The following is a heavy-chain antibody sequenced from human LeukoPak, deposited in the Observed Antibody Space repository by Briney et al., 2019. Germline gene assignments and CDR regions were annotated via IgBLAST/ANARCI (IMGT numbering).Heavy chain of an antibody. V-gene: IGHV3-11*04. J-gene: IGHJ4*02. CDR1: GFSFSDYY. CDR2: IDNSGSTI. Sequence: GGSLRLSCAASGFSFSDYYMSWIRQAPGKGLEWVSYIDNSGSTIYYADSVKGRFTISRDNAKNTLYLQMNSLRVEDTAVYYCAREGRVSGYDFDCWGQGTLVTVSS. CDR3: AREGRVSGYDFDC. D-gene: IGHD5-12*01.